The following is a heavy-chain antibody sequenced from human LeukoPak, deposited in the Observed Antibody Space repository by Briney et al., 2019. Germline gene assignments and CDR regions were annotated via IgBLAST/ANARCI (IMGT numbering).Heavy chain of an antibody. V-gene: IGHV3-30*02. J-gene: IGHJ3*02. CDR3: ARNWYDNSDAFDI. CDR2: IRYDGSNK. Sequence: GGSLRLSCAASGFTFSSYGMHWVRQAPGKGLEWVAFIRYDGSNKYYADSVKGRFTISRDNSKNTLYLQMNSLRAEDTAVYYCARNWYDNSDAFDIWGQGTMVTVSS. CDR1: GFTFSSYG. D-gene: IGHD1-1*01.